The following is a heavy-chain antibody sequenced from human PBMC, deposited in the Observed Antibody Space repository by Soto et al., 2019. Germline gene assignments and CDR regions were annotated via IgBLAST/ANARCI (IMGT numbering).Heavy chain of an antibody. V-gene: IGHV3-7*01. J-gene: IGHJ6*02. Sequence: VGSLRLSCAASGFTFSSYWMSWVRQAPGKGLEWVANIKQDGSEKYYVDSVKGRFTISRDNAKNSLYLQMNSLRAEDTAVYYCARGESGLYYYYYGMDVWGQGTTVTVSS. D-gene: IGHD2-8*02. CDR2: IKQDGSEK. CDR1: GFTFSSYW. CDR3: ARGESGLYYYYYGMDV.